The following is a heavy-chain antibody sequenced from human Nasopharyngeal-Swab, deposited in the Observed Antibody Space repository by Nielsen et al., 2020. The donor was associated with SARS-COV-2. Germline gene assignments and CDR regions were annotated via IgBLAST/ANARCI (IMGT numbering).Heavy chain of an antibody. CDR3: AREYYYGSGSYWSWDYYYGMDV. D-gene: IGHD3-10*01. CDR2: INSDGSST. CDR1: GFTFSSYW. V-gene: IGHV3-74*01. Sequence: VGSLRLSCAASGFTFSSYWMHWVRQAPGKGLVWVSRINSDGSSTSYADSVKGRFTISRDNAKNTLYLQMNSLRAEDTAVYYCAREYYYGSGSYWSWDYYYGMDVWGQGTTVTVSS. J-gene: IGHJ6*02.